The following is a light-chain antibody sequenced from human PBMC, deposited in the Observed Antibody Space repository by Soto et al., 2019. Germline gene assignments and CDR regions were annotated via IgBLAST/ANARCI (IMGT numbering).Light chain of an antibody. CDR2: GDD. Sequence: QAVVTQPPSASGTPGQRVTISCSGSNSNIGENTVNWYQQVPGTAPKVLIYGDDQRPSAVPDRFSTSKSGSSASLAISGLQSEDEADYYCAAWDDSLNGWVFGGGTKVTVL. J-gene: IGLJ3*02. V-gene: IGLV1-44*01. CDR1: NSNIGENT. CDR3: AAWDDSLNGWV.